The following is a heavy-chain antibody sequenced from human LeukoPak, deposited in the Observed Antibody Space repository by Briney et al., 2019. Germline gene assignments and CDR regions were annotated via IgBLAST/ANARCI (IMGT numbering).Heavy chain of an antibody. V-gene: IGHV4-39*01. CDR3: ASRLCSGGSCYEDY. J-gene: IGHJ4*02. CDR2: IYYSGST. CDR1: GGSISSSSYY. Sequence: SETLSLTCTVSGGSISSSSYYWGWIRQPPGKGLEWLGRIYYSGSTYYNPSLKSRVTISVDTSKNQFSLKLSSVTAADTAVYYCASRLCSGGSCYEDYWGQGTLVTVSS. D-gene: IGHD2-15*01.